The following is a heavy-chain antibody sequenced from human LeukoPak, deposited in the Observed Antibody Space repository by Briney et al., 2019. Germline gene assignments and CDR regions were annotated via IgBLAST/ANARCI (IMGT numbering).Heavy chain of an antibody. CDR1: GGSFSGYY. V-gene: IGHV4-34*01. Sequence: SETLSLTCAVYGGSFSGYYWRWIRQPPGKGLEWIGEINHSGSTNYNPSLKSRVTISVDTSKNQFSLKLSSVTAADTAVYYCARRSLVAATRGPFDYWGQGTLVTVSS. CDR3: ARRSLVAATRGPFDY. D-gene: IGHD2-15*01. J-gene: IGHJ4*02. CDR2: INHSGST.